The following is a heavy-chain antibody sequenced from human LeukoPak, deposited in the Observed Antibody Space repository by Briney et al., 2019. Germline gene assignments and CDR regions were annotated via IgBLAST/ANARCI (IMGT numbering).Heavy chain of an antibody. CDR3: ARSVVTLYWYFDL. V-gene: IGHV4-59*01. CDR2: IYYSGST. J-gene: IGHJ2*01. Sequence: SETLSLACTVSGGSISGYYYNWIRQPPGKGLEWIGYIYYSGSTNYNPSLKSRVTISLDTSKNQFSLKLSSVTTADTAVYYCARSVVTLYWYFDLWGRGTLVTVSS. CDR1: GGSISGYY. D-gene: IGHD4-23*01.